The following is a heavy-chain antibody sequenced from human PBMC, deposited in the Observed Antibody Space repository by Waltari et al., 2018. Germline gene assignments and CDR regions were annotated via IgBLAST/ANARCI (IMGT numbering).Heavy chain of an antibody. CDR2: MNHSGRT. J-gene: IGHJ4*02. CDR1: GGSFSGYY. CDR3: ARARGGPSRRLQFHY. Sequence: QVQLQQWGAGLLKPSETLSLTCAVYGGSFSGYYWSWIRQPPGKGLEWIGEMNHSGRTNYNPSLKSRVTISVDTSKNQFSLKLSSVTAADTAVYYCARARGGPSRRLQFHYWGQGTLVTVSS. D-gene: IGHD5-12*01. V-gene: IGHV4-34*01.